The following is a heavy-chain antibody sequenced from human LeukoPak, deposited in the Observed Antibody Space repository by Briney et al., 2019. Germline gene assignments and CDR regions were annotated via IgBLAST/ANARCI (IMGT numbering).Heavy chain of an antibody. D-gene: IGHD6-19*01. CDR2: VDYSGST. CDR1: GGSIGSYY. J-gene: IGHJ4*02. V-gene: IGHV4-59*01. CDR3: SREGSTGYYFDY. Sequence: SETLSLTCAVSGGSIGSYYWTWIRQPPGKGLEWIGCVDYSGSTYYNPSLKSRVTISVDTSKNQFSVKLSSVTAADTAVYYCSREGSTGYYFDYWGQGTLVTVSS.